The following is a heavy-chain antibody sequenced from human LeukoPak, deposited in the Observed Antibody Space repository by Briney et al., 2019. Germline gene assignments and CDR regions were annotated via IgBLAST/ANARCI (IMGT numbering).Heavy chain of an antibody. CDR1: GFTFSRYW. D-gene: IGHD6-6*01. CDR2: IKQGGSEN. Sequence: GGSLRLSCAASGFTFSRYWMSWVRQAPGKGLEWVANIKQGGSENYYVDSVKGRFTISRDNAKNSLYLQMNSLRAEDTAVYYCARDSEYSISLYNWFDPWGQGTPVTVSS. V-gene: IGHV3-7*01. J-gene: IGHJ5*02. CDR3: ARDSEYSISLYNWFDP.